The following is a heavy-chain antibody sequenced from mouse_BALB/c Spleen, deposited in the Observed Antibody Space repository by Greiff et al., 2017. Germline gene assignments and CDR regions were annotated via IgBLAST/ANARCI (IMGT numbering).Heavy chain of an antibody. CDR3: ARCDYDGENAWFAY. D-gene: IGHD2-4*01. CDR1: GYTFTSYY. CDR2: IYPGNVNT. V-gene: IGHV1S56*01. Sequence: QVQLQQSGPELVKPGASVRISCKASGYTFTSYYIHWVKQRPGQGLEWIGWIYPGNVNTKYNEKFKGKATLTADKSSSTAYMQLSSLTSEDSAVYFCARCDYDGENAWFAYWGQGTLVTVSA. J-gene: IGHJ3*01.